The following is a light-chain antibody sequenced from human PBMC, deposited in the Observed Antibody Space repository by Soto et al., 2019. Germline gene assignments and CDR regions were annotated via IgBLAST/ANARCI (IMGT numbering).Light chain of an antibody. Sequence: EIVLTQSPGTLSLSPGERATLSCRASQSVRSYLAWYQQKPGQAPRLLIYDASTRVTGIPARFSGSGSGTDFTLTISSLEPEDFAVYYCQQRSIRPLTFGQGTRLEI. CDR1: QSVRSY. V-gene: IGKV3-11*01. CDR3: QQRSIRPLT. CDR2: DAS. J-gene: IGKJ5*01.